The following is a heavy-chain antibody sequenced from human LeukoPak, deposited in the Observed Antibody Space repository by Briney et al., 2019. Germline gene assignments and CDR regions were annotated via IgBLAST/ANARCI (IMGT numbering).Heavy chain of an antibody. V-gene: IGHV4-34*01. CDR1: GGSFSGYY. D-gene: IGHD1-1*01. J-gene: IGHJ4*02. CDR2: INHSGGT. Sequence: SETLSLTCAVYGGSFSGYYWSWIRQPPGKGLEWIGEINHSGGTNYNPSLKSRVTISVDTSKNQFSLKLSSVTAADTAVYYCARRSVQGYYFDYWGQGTLVTVSS. CDR3: ARRSVQGYYFDY.